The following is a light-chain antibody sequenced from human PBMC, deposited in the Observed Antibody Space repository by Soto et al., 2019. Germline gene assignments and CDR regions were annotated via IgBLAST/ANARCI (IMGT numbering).Light chain of an antibody. CDR2: GAS. CDR1: QSVSNNY. CDR3: QQYYSPVYT. Sequence: EIVLTQSPGTLSLSPGERATLSCRASQSVSNNYLAWYQQKPGQAPRLLIYGASNRATGIPDRFSGSGSGTDFTLTISRLEPEDFAVYYCQQYYSPVYTFGQGTRLEMK. J-gene: IGKJ2*01. V-gene: IGKV3-20*01.